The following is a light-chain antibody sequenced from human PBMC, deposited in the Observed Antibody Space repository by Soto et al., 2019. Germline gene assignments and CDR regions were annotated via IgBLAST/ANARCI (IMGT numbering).Light chain of an antibody. J-gene: IGLJ3*02. V-gene: IGLV1-51*01. Sequence: QSVMTQPPSVSAAPGQKVTISCSGSSSNIGGNSVSWYQQLPGTAPKLLIYDDNKRPSGIPDRFSGSKSGTSATLGITGFQTGDEADYYCGSWDASLNGWMFGGGTKVTVL. CDR2: DDN. CDR3: GSWDASLNGWM. CDR1: SSNIGGNS.